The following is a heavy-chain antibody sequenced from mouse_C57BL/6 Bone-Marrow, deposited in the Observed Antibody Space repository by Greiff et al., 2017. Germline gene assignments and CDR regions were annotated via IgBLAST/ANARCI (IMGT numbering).Heavy chain of an antibody. Sequence: QVQLQQSGAELVRPGASVTLSCKASGYTFTDYEMHWVKQTPVHGLEWIGAIDPETGGTAYNQKFKGKAILTADNSSSTAYMELRSLTSEDSAVYYGTKSIYYDYDAWFAYWGQGTLVTVSA. D-gene: IGHD2-4*01. CDR3: TKSIYYDYDAWFAY. J-gene: IGHJ3*01. V-gene: IGHV1-15*01. CDR2: IDPETGGT. CDR1: GYTFTDYE.